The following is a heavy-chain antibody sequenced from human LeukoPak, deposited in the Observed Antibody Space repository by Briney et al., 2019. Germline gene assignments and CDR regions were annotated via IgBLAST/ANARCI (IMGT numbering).Heavy chain of an antibody. CDR3: ARAAHYYDSSGYQNFDY. CDR1: GDSVSSSSAA. V-gene: IGHV6-1*01. J-gene: IGHJ4*02. Sequence: SQTLSLTCAISGDSVSSSSAAWNWIRQSPSRGLEWLGRTYYRSKWYNDYAVSVKSRITINPDTSKNQFSLQLNSVTPEDTAVYYCARAAHYYDSSGYQNFDYWGQGTLVTVSS. D-gene: IGHD3-22*01. CDR2: TYYRSKWYN.